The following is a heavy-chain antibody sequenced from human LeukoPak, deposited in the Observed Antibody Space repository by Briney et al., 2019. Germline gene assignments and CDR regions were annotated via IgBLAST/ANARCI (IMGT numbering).Heavy chain of an antibody. Sequence: PSETLSLTCTVSGGSISSSSYYWGWIRQPPGKGLEWIGSIDYSGSTYYNPSLKSRVTISVDTSKNQFSLKLSSVTAADTAVYYCARGVVPAASIWFDPWGQGTLVTVSS. D-gene: IGHD2-2*01. CDR3: ARGVVPAASIWFDP. J-gene: IGHJ5*02. CDR1: GGSISSSSYY. CDR2: IDYSGST. V-gene: IGHV4-39*07.